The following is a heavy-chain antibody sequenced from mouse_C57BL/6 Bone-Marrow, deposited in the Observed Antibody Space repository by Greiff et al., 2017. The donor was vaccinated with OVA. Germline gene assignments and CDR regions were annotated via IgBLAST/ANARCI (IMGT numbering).Heavy chain of an antibody. D-gene: IGHD2-4*01. CDR3: AKGYDYDYWYYDV. CDR1: GYTFTSYW. V-gene: IGHV1-55*01. CDR2: IYPGSGST. Sequence: QVQLKQPGAELVTPGASVKMSCKASGYTFTSYWITWVPQRPGQGLEWIGDIYPGSGSTNYNEKFKSKATLTVATYSSTAYMQLSRLTAEDSAVYYWAKGYDYDYWYYDVWGTGTTVTVSS. J-gene: IGHJ1*03.